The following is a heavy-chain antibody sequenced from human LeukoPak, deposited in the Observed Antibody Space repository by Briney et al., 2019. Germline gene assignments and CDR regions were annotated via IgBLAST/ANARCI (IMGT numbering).Heavy chain of an antibody. CDR2: IYHTGST. Sequence: SQTLSLTCTVSGASIRSYYWSWTRQTPGKGLEWIGYIYHTGSTKYNPSLKSRVTISIDTSKNHFSLTLTSVTAADTAVYYCSTDSPTGFDHWGQGALVTVSS. V-gene: IGHV4-59*01. CDR1: GASIRSYY. J-gene: IGHJ4*02. CDR3: STDSPTGFDH. D-gene: IGHD2-8*02.